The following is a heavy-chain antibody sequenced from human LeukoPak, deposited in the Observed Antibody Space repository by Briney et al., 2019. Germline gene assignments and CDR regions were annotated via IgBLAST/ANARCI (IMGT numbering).Heavy chain of an antibody. CDR2: IWYDGSNK. V-gene: IGHV3-33*01. D-gene: IGHD5-24*01. J-gene: IGHJ6*02. CDR3: ARDRGRDGYNRPSIYYYYYYGMDV. Sequence: GGSLRLSCAASGFTFSSCGMHWVRQAPGKGLEWVAVIWYDGSNKYYADSVKGRFTISRDNSKNTLYLQMNSLRAEDTAVYYCARDRGRDGYNRPSIYYYYYYGMDVWGQGTTVTVSS. CDR1: GFTFSSCG.